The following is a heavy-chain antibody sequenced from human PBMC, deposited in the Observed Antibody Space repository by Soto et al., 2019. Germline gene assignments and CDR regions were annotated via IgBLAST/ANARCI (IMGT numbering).Heavy chain of an antibody. D-gene: IGHD6-6*01. CDR3: ARVGSSSSPIDY. J-gene: IGHJ4*02. Sequence: QVQLVQSGAEVRKPGASVKVSCKTSGYTFTTYGISWVRQAPGQGLEWMGWISAYDGNTNYAQKLQGRVTMTTDTSTSTAYRELRSLRSDDTAVYYCARVGSSSSPIDYWGPGTLVTVSS. CDR1: GYTFTTYG. CDR2: ISAYDGNT. V-gene: IGHV1-18*01.